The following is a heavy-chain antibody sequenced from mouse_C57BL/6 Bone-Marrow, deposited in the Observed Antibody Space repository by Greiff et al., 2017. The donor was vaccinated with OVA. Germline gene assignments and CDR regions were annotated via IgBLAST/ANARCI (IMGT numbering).Heavy chain of an antibody. V-gene: IGHV1-15*01. CDR1: GYTFTDYE. CDR2: IDPEDGGT. J-gene: IGHJ4*01. Sequence: QVQLQQSGAELVRPGASVTLSCKASGYTFTDYEMHWVKQTPVHGLEWIGAIDPEDGGTAYNQKFKGKAILTADKSSSTAYMELRSLTSEDSAVYYCTRGYSNYDAMDYWGQGTAVTVTS. D-gene: IGHD2-5*01. CDR3: TRGYSNYDAMDY.